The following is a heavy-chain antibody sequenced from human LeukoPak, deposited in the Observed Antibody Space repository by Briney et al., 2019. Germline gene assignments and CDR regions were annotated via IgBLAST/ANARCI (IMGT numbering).Heavy chain of an antibody. Sequence: PSQTLSLTCTVSGDSISSGDHYWSWVRQPPGKGLEWIGYIHYSGSTYYNPSVKSRVIISVAMSKNQFSLSLDSLTAADSAVYYCARAAADTNSRYYFDYWGQGTLVTVSS. CDR1: GDSISSGDHY. V-gene: IGHV4-30-4*01. CDR2: IHYSGST. CDR3: ARAAADTNSRYYFDY. J-gene: IGHJ4*02. D-gene: IGHD2/OR15-2a*01.